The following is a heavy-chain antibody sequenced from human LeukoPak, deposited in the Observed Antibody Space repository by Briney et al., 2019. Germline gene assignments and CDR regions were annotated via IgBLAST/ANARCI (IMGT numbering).Heavy chain of an antibody. CDR3: ARELNSVL. CDR1: GRSLSRSY. V-gene: IGHV4-4*07. CDR2: VYNSGSS. Sequence: SEPLSLPCSLRGRSLSRSYWSWLDQPAPKGLEWIGRVYNSGSSNYNYNPSLKTRLTIAVDTSKNQFSLKRSSVTASDSAVYYSARELNSVLWGQGTLVTVSS. J-gene: IGHJ4*02. D-gene: IGHD2-21*01.